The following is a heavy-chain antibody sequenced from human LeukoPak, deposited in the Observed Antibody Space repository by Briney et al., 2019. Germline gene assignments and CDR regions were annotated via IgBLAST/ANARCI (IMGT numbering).Heavy chain of an antibody. CDR3: TTYGRNGYKGYF. Sequence: GGSLRLSCAASGFIFSSFSMSWVRQAPGKGLEWVAYIDGPSSAINYADSVKGRFTISRDNAKYSVYLQMNSLRAEDTAVYYCTTYGRNGYKGYFWGQGALVTVSS. J-gene: IGHJ4*02. V-gene: IGHV3-48*04. CDR2: IDGPSSAI. CDR1: GFIFSSFS. D-gene: IGHD5-24*01.